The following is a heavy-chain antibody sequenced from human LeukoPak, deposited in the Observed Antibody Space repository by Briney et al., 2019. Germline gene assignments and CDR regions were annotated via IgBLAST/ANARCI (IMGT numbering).Heavy chain of an antibody. D-gene: IGHD6-25*01. CDR2: ISYDENNK. Sequence: PGRSLRLSCAASGFTFSSYGMNWVRQAPGKGLEWVAVISYDENNKYYADSVKGRFTISRDNSKNTLYLEMNSLRAEDTAVYYCAKAGEQRLARFPCGYWGQGTPVTVSS. CDR3: AKAGEQRLARFPCGY. V-gene: IGHV3-30*18. CDR1: GFTFSSYG. J-gene: IGHJ4*02.